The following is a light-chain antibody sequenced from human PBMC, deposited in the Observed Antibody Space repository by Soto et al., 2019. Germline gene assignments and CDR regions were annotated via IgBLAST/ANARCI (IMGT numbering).Light chain of an antibody. CDR2: DAS. V-gene: IGKV3-11*01. CDR1: QSVSIY. CDR3: QQRVDSLT. J-gene: IGKJ4*01. Sequence: EIVLAQSPGTLSLSPGDRATLSCRASQSVSIYLACYQQKPGQAPRLLIYDASNRVTGIPARFSGSGSGTDFTLTISSVEPEDFAVYYCQQRVDSLTFGGGTKLEIK.